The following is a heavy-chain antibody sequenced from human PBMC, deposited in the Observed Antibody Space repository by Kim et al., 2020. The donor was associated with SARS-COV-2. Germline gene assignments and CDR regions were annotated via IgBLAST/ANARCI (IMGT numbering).Heavy chain of an antibody. J-gene: IGHJ6*02. CDR2: ISSSSSYI. V-gene: IGHV3-21*01. CDR3: ARVNYYDSSGYYRLYGMDV. D-gene: IGHD3-22*01. Sequence: GGSLRLSCAASGFTFSSYSMNWVRQAPGKGLEWVSSISSSSSYIYYADSVKGRFTISRDNAKNSLYLQMNSLRAEDTAVYYCARVNYYDSSGYYRLYGMDVWGQGTTVTVSS. CDR1: GFTFSSYS.